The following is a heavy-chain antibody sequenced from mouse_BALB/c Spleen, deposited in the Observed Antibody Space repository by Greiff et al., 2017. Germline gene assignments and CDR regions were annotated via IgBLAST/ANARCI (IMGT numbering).Heavy chain of an antibody. V-gene: IGHV1S137*01. CDR3: ARGVNRYGVDY. J-gene: IGHJ2*01. CDR1: GYTFTDYA. D-gene: IGHD2-14*01. Sequence: QVQLQQSGAELVRPGVSVKISCKGSGYTFTDYAMHWVKQSHAKSLEWIGVISTYYGDASYNQKFKGKAKMPVDKSSSTAYMELARLTSEDSAIYYCARGVNRYGVDYWGQGTTLTVAA. CDR2: ISTYYGDA.